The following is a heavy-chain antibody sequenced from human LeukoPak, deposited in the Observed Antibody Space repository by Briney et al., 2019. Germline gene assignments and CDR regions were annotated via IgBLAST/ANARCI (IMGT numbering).Heavy chain of an antibody. J-gene: IGHJ4*02. CDR3: ANRPY. V-gene: IGHV3-43*02. CDR2: ISGDGGST. Sequence: PGGSLRLSCAASGFTFDDYAMHWVRQAPGKGLDWVSLISGDGGSTYYADSVKGRFTISRDNSKNTLYLQMNSLRAEDTAVYYCANRPYWGQGTLVTVSS. CDR1: GFTFDDYA.